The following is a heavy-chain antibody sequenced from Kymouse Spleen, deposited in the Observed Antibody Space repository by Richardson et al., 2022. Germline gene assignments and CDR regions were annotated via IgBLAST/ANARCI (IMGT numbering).Heavy chain of an antibody. D-gene: IGHD1-1*01,IGHD1-20*01,IGHD1-7*01. J-gene: IGHJ3*02. CDR3: ARKKGWNNAFDI. CDR2: INHSGST. CDR1: GGSFSGYY. V-gene: IGHV4-34*01. Sequence: QVQLQQWGAGLLKPSETLSLTCAVYGGSFSGYYWSWIRQPPGKGLEWIGEINHSGSTNYNPSLKSRVTISVDTSKNQFSLKLSSVTAADTAVYYCARKKGWNNAFDIWGQGTMVTVSS.